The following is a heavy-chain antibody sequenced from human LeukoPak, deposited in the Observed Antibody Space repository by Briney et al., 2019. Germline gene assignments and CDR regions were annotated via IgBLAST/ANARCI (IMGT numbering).Heavy chain of an antibody. J-gene: IGHJ4*02. CDR1: GFTFQDYG. Sequence: PGGSLRLSCAASGFTFQDYGIHWVRQAPGKGLEWVSYISRISGITAYADPVKGRFSISRDNAKNSVYLQMNSLTAEDTALYYCAKEYYDVLTDYYTGFDSWGQGTLVTVSS. CDR3: AKEYYDVLTDYYTGFDS. V-gene: IGHV3-9*01. D-gene: IGHD3-9*01. CDR2: ISRISGIT.